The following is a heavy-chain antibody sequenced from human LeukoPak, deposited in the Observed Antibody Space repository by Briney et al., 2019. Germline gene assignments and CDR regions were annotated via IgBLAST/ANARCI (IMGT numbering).Heavy chain of an antibody. V-gene: IGHV1-18*01. CDR3: ASGYMATAIFDY. CDR2: ISAYNANT. J-gene: IGHJ4*02. D-gene: IGHD5-18*01. CDR1: GYTFTSYG. Sequence: GASVTVSCKASGYTFTSYGINWLRQAPGQGLEWMGWISAYNANTNYAQKLQGRVTMTTDTSTSTAYMELRSLRSDDTAVYYCASGYMATAIFDYWGQGTLVTVSS.